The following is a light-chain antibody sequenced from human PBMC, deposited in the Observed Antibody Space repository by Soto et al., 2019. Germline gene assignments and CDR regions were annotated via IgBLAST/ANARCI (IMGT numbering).Light chain of an antibody. V-gene: IGLV1-40*01. Sequence: QSVLTQPPPFLGAPGQGAPTSSTGAGPTFGAGYDVHWYQQLPGTAPKLLIYGNSNRPSGVPDRFSGSKSGTSASLAITGLQAEDEADYYCQSYDSSLSGAVFGGGTQLTVL. J-gene: IGLJ7*01. CDR3: QSYDSSLSGAV. CDR2: GNS. CDR1: GPTFGAGYD.